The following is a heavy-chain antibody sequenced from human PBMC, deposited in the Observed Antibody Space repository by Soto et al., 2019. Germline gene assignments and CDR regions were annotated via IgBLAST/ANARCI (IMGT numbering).Heavy chain of an antibody. D-gene: IGHD1-1*01. J-gene: IGHJ4*02. Sequence: GGSLRLSCAASGFPFSSYAMHLVRPAPGKGLEWVAVIAYDGRNKYYADSVKGRFTISRDNSKNTLYLQMNSLRIEDTAVYYCARELERVFDYWGQGTLVTVSS. CDR2: IAYDGRNK. V-gene: IGHV3-30*04. CDR3: ARELERVFDY. CDR1: GFPFSSYA.